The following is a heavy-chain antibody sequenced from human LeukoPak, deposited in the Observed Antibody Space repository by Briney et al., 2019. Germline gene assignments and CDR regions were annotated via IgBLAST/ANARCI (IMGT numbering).Heavy chain of an antibody. CDR1: GFTFNSYT. CDR3: AKDDFMITFAIFLGGSGRFDP. D-gene: IGHD3-16*01. Sequence: AGSLRLSCAASGFTFNSYTRNWIRQAPGKGLEWVSSISSSSSYIYYADSVKGRFTISRDDAKNSLYLQMNRLRAEDTAVYYCAKDDFMITFAIFLGGSGRFDPWGQGTLVTVSS. V-gene: IGHV3-21*01. CDR2: ISSSSSYI. J-gene: IGHJ5*02.